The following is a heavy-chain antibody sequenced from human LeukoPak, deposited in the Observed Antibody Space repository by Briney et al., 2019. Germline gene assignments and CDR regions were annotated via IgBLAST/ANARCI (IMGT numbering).Heavy chain of an antibody. CDR1: GGSVSSSIYH. J-gene: IGHJ4*02. D-gene: IGHD1-1*01. CDR3: ARLRTRTPGDY. V-gene: IGHV4-39*01. Sequence: SETLSLTCSVSGGSVSSSIYHWGWIRQPPGKGLEWIGSIYYTGNTYYHPSLKSRLTISVDTSKNQFSLKVRSVTAADTALYYCARLRTRTPGDYWGQGTLVTVSS. CDR2: IYYTGNT.